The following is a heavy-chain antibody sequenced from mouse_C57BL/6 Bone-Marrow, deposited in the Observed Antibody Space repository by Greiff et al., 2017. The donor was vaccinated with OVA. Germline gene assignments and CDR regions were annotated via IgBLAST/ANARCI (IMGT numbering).Heavy chain of an antibody. J-gene: IGHJ4*01. D-gene: IGHD2-3*01. V-gene: IGHV1-15*01. CDR2: IDPETGGT. CDR1: GYTFTDYE. CDR3: TRDDGYYAMDY. Sequence: VQLQQSGAELVRPGASVTLSCKASGYTFTDYEMHWVKQTPVHGLEWIGAIDPETGGTAYNQKFKGKAILTADKSSSTAYMELRSLTSEDSAVYYCTRDDGYYAMDYWGQGTSVTVSS.